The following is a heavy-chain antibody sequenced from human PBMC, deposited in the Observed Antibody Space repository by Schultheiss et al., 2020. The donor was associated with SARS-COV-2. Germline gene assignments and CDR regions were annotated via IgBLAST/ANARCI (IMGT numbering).Heavy chain of an antibody. CDR2: IYYSGST. Sequence: SETLSLTCAVYGGSFSGYYWSWIRQPPGKGLEWIGYIYYSGSTYYNPSLKSRVTMSVDTSKNQFSLKLSSVTAADTAVYYCARGRTGRLDYWGQGTLVTVSS. D-gene: IGHD1-1*01. CDR3: ARGRTGRLDY. J-gene: IGHJ4*02. V-gene: IGHV4-59*12. CDR1: GGSFSGYY.